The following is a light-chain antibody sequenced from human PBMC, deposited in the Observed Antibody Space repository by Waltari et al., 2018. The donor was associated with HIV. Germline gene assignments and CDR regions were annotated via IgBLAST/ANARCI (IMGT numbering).Light chain of an antibody. Sequence: YVLTQPPSVSVAPGTPAKISCGGNKIGSKSVHWYQQRPGQHPGLVVYSDPDPPPRTPGRFFGSNSGSTATMTITRVEVGDEADYCCQIWNNSRGHWLFGAGTTLTVL. CDR1: KIGSKS. J-gene: IGLJ3*02. CDR2: SDP. V-gene: IGLV3-21*01. CDR3: QIWNNSRGHWL.